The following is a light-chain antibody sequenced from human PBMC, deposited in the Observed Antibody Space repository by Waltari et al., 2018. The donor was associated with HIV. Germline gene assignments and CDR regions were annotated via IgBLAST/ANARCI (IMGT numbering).Light chain of an antibody. CDR2: GAS. CDR3: QQYSNWPRT. V-gene: IGKV3-15*01. J-gene: IGKJ1*01. Sequence: EIVMTQSPATLSVSPGERATLSCRASQNVGGTLAWYQQKPGQAPRLLIYGASTRATGIPARFSGSGSGTEFTPAISSLQSEDFAVYYCQQYSNWPRTFGQGTKVEIK. CDR1: QNVGGT.